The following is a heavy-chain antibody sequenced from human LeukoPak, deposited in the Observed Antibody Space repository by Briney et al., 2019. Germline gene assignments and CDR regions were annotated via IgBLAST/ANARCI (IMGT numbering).Heavy chain of an antibody. Sequence: PSGTLSLTCGVSGGSISSTNWWSWVRQLPGKGLEWIGEIYHSGSTNYNPSLKSRVTISVDTSKNQFSLKLSSVTAADTAVYYCARGQSRGWYSYGALRFDPWGQGTLVTVSS. CDR2: IYHSGST. CDR3: ARGQSRGWYSYGALRFDP. J-gene: IGHJ5*02. D-gene: IGHD5-18*01. CDR1: GGSISSTNW. V-gene: IGHV4-4*02.